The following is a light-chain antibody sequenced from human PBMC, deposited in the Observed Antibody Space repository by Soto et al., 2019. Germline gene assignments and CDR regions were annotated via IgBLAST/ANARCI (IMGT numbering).Light chain of an antibody. CDR1: RSVSSY. CDR2: DAS. V-gene: IGKV3-11*01. Sequence: EIVLTQSPATLSLSPGERATLSCRASRSVSSYLAWYQQKPGQPPRLLIYDASTRATGIPARFSGSRSGTDFTLTISSLEPEDFAVYYCQQRSNWFLTFGGGTKVEIK. J-gene: IGKJ4*01. CDR3: QQRSNWFLT.